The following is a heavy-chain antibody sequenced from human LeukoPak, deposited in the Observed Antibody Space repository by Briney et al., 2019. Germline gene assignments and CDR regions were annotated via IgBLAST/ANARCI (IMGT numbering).Heavy chain of an antibody. CDR2: ISWNSGSI. CDR3: AKDISPGGQQPGVDY. CDR1: GFTFDDYA. V-gene: IGHV3-9*03. D-gene: IGHD6-13*01. J-gene: IGHJ4*02. Sequence: PGGSLRLSCAASGFTFDDYAMHWVRQAPGKGLEWVSGISWNSGSIGYADSVKGRFTISRDNAKNSLYLQMNSLRAEDMALYYCAKDISPGGQQPGVDYWGQGTLVTVSS.